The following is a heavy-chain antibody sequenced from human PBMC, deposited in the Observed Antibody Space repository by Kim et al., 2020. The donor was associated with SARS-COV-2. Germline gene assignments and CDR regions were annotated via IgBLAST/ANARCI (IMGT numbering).Heavy chain of an antibody. Sequence: SQTLSLTRAISGDSVSSNSAAWNWIRQSPSRGLEWLGRTYYRSKWYNDYAVSVKSRISVNADTSKNQFSLQLNSVTPEDTAVYYCAGSLGGKGGFDVWGQGTVVTVSS. V-gene: IGHV6-1*01. CDR3: AGSLGGKGGFDV. CDR2: TYYRSKWYN. D-gene: IGHD2-15*01. CDR1: GDSVSSNSAA. J-gene: IGHJ3*01.